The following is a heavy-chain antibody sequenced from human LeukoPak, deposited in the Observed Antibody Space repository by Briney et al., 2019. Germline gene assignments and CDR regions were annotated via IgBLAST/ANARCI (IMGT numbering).Heavy chain of an antibody. V-gene: IGHV3-21*01. Sequence: GGSLRLSCAASGFTFSSYSMNWVRQAPGKGLEWVSSISSSSSYIYYADSVKGRFTISRDNAKNSLYLQMNSLRAEDTAVYYCASSMVRGVTYEAYFDYWGQGTLVTVSS. J-gene: IGHJ4*02. CDR2: ISSSSSYI. D-gene: IGHD3-10*01. CDR3: ASSMVRGVTYEAYFDY. CDR1: GFTFSSYS.